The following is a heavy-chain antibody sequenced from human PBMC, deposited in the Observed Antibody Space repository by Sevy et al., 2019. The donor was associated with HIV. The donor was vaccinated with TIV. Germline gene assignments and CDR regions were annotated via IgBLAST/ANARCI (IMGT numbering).Heavy chain of an antibody. D-gene: IGHD6-13*01. J-gene: IGHJ5*02. Sequence: GGSLRLSCAASGFTFSSYWMSWVRQTPGKGLEWVANIKQDGSEKYYVDSVKGRFTISRDNAKNSLYLQMNSLRAEDTAGYYCARDHSSSWYYLGWFDPWGQGTLVTVSS. CDR2: IKQDGSEK. CDR3: ARDHSSSWYYLGWFDP. V-gene: IGHV3-7*01. CDR1: GFTFSSYW.